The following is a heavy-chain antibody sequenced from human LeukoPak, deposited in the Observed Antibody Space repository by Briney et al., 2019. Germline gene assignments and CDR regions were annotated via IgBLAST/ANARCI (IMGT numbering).Heavy chain of an antibody. CDR1: GYTFTSYD. CDR2: MNPNSGNT. J-gene: IGHJ6*03. CDR3: ARGNGDPKYYYYYYMDV. Sequence: PAASVKVSCKASGYTFTSYDINWVRQATGQGLGWMGWMNPNSGNTGYAQKFQGRVTITRNTSISTAYMELSSLRSEDTAVYYCARGNGDPKYYYYYYMDVWGKGTTVTVSS. V-gene: IGHV1-8*03. D-gene: IGHD4-17*01.